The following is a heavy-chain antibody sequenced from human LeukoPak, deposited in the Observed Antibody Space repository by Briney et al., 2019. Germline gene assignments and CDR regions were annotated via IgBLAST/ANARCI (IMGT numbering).Heavy chain of an antibody. Sequence: GGSLRLSCAASEFSFSSFAMNWVRQAPGKGLEWVAVISYDGSNKYYADSVKGRFTISRDNSKNTLYLQMNSLRAEDTAVYYCARDTTMVRGDFDYWGQGTLVTVSS. D-gene: IGHD3-10*01. J-gene: IGHJ4*02. CDR3: ARDTTMVRGDFDY. V-gene: IGHV3-30-3*01. CDR1: EFSFSSFA. CDR2: ISYDGSNK.